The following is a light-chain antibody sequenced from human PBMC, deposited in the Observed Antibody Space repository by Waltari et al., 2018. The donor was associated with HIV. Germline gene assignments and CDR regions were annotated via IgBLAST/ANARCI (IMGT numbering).Light chain of an antibody. CDR2: EVN. CDR3: CSYAGTYTYV. CDR1: NSDVGNYNL. V-gene: IGLV2-23*02. Sequence: QSALTQPASVSGSPGQSITISCTGTNSDVGNYNLVSWYQQHPGKAPKLMIYEVNKRPSGSSDRFSGSKSDNTASLTISGLQAEDEADYYCCSYAGTYTYVFGSGTKVTVL. J-gene: IGLJ1*01.